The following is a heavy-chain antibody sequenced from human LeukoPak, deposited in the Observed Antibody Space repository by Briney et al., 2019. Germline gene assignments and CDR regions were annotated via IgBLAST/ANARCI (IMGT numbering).Heavy chain of an antibody. CDR1: GGTFSSYA. CDR3: ARVGIVPAGAHYYYYYGMDV. CDR2: IIPIFGIA. D-gene: IGHD2-2*01. V-gene: IGHV1-69*04. J-gene: IGHJ6*02. Sequence: SVKVSCKASGGTFSSYAISWVRQAPGQGLEWMGRIIPIFGIANYAQKFQGRATITADKSTSTAYMELSSLRSEDTAVYYCARVGIVPAGAHYYYYYGMDVWGQGTTVTVSS.